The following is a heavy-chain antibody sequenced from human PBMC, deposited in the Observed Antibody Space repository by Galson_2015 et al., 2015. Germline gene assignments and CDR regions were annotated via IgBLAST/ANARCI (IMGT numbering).Heavy chain of an antibody. J-gene: IGHJ6*02. CDR1: GFTFSSYA. D-gene: IGHD3-22*01. Sequence: SLRLSCAASGFTFSSYAMSWVRQAPGKGLEWVSAISGSGGSTYYADSVKGQFTISRDNSKNTLYLQMNSLRAEDTAVYYCAKNTYYYDSSDYYHYYYYGMDVWGQGTTVTVSS. CDR3: AKNTYYYDSSDYYHYYYYGMDV. CDR2: ISGSGGST. V-gene: IGHV3-23*01.